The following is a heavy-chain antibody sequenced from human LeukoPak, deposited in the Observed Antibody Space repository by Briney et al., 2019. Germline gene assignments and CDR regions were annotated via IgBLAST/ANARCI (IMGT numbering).Heavy chain of an antibody. CDR3: ARGNYYGSGSYYMDV. Sequence: GGSLRLSCAASGFTFSSYAMHWVRQAPGKGLEWVAVISYDGSNKYYADSVKGRFTISRDNSKNTLYLQMNSLRAEDTAVYYCARGNYYGSGSYYMDVWGKGTTVTVSS. D-gene: IGHD3-10*01. V-gene: IGHV3-30*04. CDR1: GFTFSSYA. CDR2: ISYDGSNK. J-gene: IGHJ6*04.